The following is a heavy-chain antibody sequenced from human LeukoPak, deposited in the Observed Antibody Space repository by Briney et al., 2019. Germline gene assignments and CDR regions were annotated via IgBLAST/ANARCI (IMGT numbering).Heavy chain of an antibody. CDR3: ARRWTGDAFDI. D-gene: IGHD3/OR15-3a*01. CDR1: GGSISSYY. CDR2: IYYSGST. J-gene: IGHJ3*02. V-gene: IGHV4-59*01. Sequence: RPSETLSLTCTVSGGSISSYYRSWIRQPPGKGLEWIGYIYYSGSTNYNPSLKSRVTISVDTSKNQFSLKLGSVTAADTAVYYCARRWTGDAFDIWGQGTMVTVSS.